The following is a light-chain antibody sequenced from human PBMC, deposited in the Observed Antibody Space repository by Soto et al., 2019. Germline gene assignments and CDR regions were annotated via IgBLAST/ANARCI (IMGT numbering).Light chain of an antibody. Sequence: VLTQSPATLSVSPGERATLSCRASQSITTNLAWYQQKPGQAPRLLIYDASIRATDIPARFSGSGSGTEFTLTIDSLQSEHFAVYYCQQYNNWPPIYTFGQGTRLEI. V-gene: IGKV3D-15*01. CDR2: DAS. CDR1: QSITTN. CDR3: QQYNNWPPIYT. J-gene: IGKJ2*01.